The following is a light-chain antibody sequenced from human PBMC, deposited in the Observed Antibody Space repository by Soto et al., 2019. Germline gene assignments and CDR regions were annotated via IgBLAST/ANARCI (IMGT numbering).Light chain of an antibody. CDR2: EVS. CDR3: SSYTGSSTLV. J-gene: IGLJ3*02. V-gene: IGLV2-14*01. Sequence: QSALTHPASVSGSPGQSVTISCTGTSSDVGGYNYVSWYQQHPGKAPKLLIYEVSNRPSGVSNRFSGSKSGNTASLTISGLQADDEAEYYCSSYTGSSTLVFGGGTKLTVL. CDR1: SSDVGGYNY.